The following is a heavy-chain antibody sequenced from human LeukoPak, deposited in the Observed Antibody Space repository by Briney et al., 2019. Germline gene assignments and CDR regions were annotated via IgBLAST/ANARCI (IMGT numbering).Heavy chain of an antibody. V-gene: IGHV3-7*01. CDR1: GFSFTTYW. CDR2: IKQDGTEK. J-gene: IGHJ4*02. CDR3: GRGGMGEYTGYDDF. Sequence: GESLRLSCAASGFSFTTYWMSWVRQAPGKGLEWVANIKQDGTEKYYVDSVKGRFTISRENAENSLYLQMNSLRVEDTAVYYCGRGGMGEYTGYDDFWGQGTLVTVSS. D-gene: IGHD5-12*01.